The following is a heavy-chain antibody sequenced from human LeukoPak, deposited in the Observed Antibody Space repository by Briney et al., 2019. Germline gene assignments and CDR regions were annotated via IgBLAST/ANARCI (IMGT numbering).Heavy chain of an antibody. CDR1: GFTFSSFA. CDR2: ISGSGSSP. D-gene: IGHD2-2*01. V-gene: IGHV3-23*01. Sequence: GGSLRLSCAASGFTFSSFAMSWVRQAPGKGLEWVSAISGSGSSPYYADSVKGRFTISRDNSKSTLYLQMNSLRAGDTAVYYCAKDSGPWGYCTTTSCYFAYWGQGAPVTVSS. J-gene: IGHJ4*02. CDR3: AKDSGPWGYCTTTSCYFAY.